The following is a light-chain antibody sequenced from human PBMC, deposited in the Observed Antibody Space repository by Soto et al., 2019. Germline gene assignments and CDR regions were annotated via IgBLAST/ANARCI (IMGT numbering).Light chain of an antibody. Sequence: QSVLTQPPSVSGAPGQRVTISCTGSSSNIGAGYDVHWYQQLPGTAPKLLIYGNSNRPSGVPDRFSGSKSGTSASLAITGLQAEDEADYYCQSYGSSLSGSWVFXGGTQLTVL. CDR1: SSNIGAGYD. J-gene: IGLJ3*02. CDR2: GNS. CDR3: QSYGSSLSGSWV. V-gene: IGLV1-40*01.